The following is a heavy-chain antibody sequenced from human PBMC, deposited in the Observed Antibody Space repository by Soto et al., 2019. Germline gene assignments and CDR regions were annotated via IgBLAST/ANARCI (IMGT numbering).Heavy chain of an antibody. CDR2: INHSGST. V-gene: IGHV4-34*01. CDR3: ERRPLRWSAPVAFAI. J-gene: IGHJ3*02. Sequence: SETLSLTCAVYGGSFSGDYWSWISQPPGKGLEWIGEINHSGSTNYNPSLKSRVTISVNASKSQFSLKLSSVTAADTAVYYCERRPLRWSAPVAFAIWGQGTMVT. CDR1: GGSFSGDY. D-gene: IGHD2-21*01.